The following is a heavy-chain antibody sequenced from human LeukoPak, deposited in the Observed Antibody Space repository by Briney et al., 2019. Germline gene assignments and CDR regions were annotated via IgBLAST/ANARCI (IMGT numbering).Heavy chain of an antibody. V-gene: IGHV3-11*01. CDR3: ARGHYYDSSGYYGLFDY. J-gene: IGHJ4*02. CDR2: ISSSGSTI. D-gene: IGHD3-22*01. Sequence: GGSLRLSCAASGFTVSSNYMSWVRQAPGKGLEWVSYISSSGSTIYYADSVKGRFTISRDNAKNSLYLQMNSLRAEDTAVYYCARGHYYDSSGYYGLFDYWGQGTLVTVSS. CDR1: GFTVSSNY.